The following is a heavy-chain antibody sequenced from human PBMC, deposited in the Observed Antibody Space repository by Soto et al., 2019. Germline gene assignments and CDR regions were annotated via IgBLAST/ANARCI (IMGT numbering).Heavy chain of an antibody. CDR2: INNSGST. Sequence: SETLSLTCAVYGASFSSYYWSWIRQPPGKGLEWIGEINNSGSTNYNPSLKSRVTISVDTSKNQLSLKLSSVPAADTPADDFARTYGSGSDTEKNFDYGGQGTRVTVSS. CDR1: GASFSSYY. V-gene: IGHV4-34*01. J-gene: IGHJ4*02. CDR3: ARTYGSGSDTEKNFDY. D-gene: IGHD3-10*01.